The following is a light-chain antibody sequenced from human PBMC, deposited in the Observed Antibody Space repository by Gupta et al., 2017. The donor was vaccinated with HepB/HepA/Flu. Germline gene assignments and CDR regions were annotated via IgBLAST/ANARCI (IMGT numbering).Light chain of an antibody. J-gene: IGLJ2*01. CDR3: SSYTSSNTVV. Sequence: QSALTQPASVSGSPGQPITIPCTGTSSDVGGYNYVSWYQQQPGNAPKRMIYDVSNRPSGVSIRVSGSTSGNTASLTFSGLQAEDEADYYCSSYTSSNTVVFGGGTTLTVL. CDR2: DVS. V-gene: IGLV2-14*03. CDR1: SSDVGGYNY.